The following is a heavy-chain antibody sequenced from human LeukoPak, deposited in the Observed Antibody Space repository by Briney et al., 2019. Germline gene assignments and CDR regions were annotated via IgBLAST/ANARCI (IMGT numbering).Heavy chain of an antibody. D-gene: IGHD6-13*01. CDR2: INPNSGGT. Sequence: GASVKVSCKASGYTFTGFYMHWVRQAPGQGLEWMGWINPNSGGTNYAQKFQGRVTMTRDTSISTAYMELSRLRSDDTAVYYCAREGIAAAGTRNWFDPWGQGTLVTVSS. V-gene: IGHV1-2*02. CDR1: GYTFTGFY. J-gene: IGHJ5*02. CDR3: AREGIAAAGTRNWFDP.